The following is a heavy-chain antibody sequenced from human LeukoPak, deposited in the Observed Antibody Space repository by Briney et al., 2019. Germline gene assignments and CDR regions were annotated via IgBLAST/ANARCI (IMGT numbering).Heavy chain of an antibody. D-gene: IGHD3-10*01. J-gene: IGHJ6*04. Sequence: ASVKVSCKVSGYTLTELSMHWVRQAPGKGREGMGGFDPEDGETIYAQKFQGRVTMTEDTSTDTAYMELSSLRSEDTAVYYCASLGGYYGMDVWGKGTTVTVSS. CDR3: ASLGGYYGMDV. CDR2: FDPEDGET. V-gene: IGHV1-24*01. CDR1: GYTLTELS.